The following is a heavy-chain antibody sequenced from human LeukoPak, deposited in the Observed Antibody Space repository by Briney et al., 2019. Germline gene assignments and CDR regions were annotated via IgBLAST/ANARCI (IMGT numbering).Heavy chain of an antibody. CDR1: GYTFTSYY. D-gene: IGHD3-3*01. CDR3: ARDRHITIFGVVIPFDY. CDR2: INPSGGST. Sequence: ASVKVSCKASGYTFTSYYMHWVRQAPGQGLEWMGIINPSGGSTSYAQKFQGRVTMTRDTSTSTVYMELSSLRSEDTAVYYCARDRHITIFGVVIPFDYWGQGTLVTVSS. J-gene: IGHJ4*02. V-gene: IGHV1-46*01.